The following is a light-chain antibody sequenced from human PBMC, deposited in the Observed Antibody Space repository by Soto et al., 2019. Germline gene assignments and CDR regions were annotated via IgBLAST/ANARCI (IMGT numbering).Light chain of an antibody. V-gene: IGLV1-40*01. CDR3: AAWDNSLSGWV. CDR2: GNS. CDR1: SSNIGAGYD. J-gene: IGLJ3*02. Sequence: QSVLTQPPSVSGAPGQRVTISCTGSSSNIGAGYDVHWYQQLPGTAPKLLIYGNSNRPSGVPDRLSGSKSGASASLAISGLQSGDEADYYCAAWDNSLSGWVFGGGTKLTVL.